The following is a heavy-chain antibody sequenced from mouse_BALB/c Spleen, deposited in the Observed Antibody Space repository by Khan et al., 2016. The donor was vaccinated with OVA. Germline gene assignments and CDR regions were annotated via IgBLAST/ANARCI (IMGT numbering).Heavy chain of an antibody. CDR2: ISYSGST. D-gene: IGHD1-1*01. V-gene: IGHV3-2*02. CDR3: ARGTVGRFAY. Sequence: VQLKESGPGLVKPSQSLSLTCTVTGYSITSDYAWNWIRQFPGNKLEWMGFISYSGSTSYNQSLKSRISITRDTSKNQFFLQLNSVTTEDTATYYCARGTVGRFAYWGQGTLVTVSA. CDR1: GYSITSDYA. J-gene: IGHJ3*01.